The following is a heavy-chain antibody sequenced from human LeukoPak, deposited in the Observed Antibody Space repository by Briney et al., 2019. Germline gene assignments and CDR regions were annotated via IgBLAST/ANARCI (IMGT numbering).Heavy chain of an antibody. V-gene: IGHV1-24*01. CDR2: FDPEDGET. CDR3: ATLGEWSGSYFDY. CDR1: GYTLTELS. D-gene: IGHD3-3*01. Sequence: ASVKVSCKVSGYTLTELSMHWVRQAPGKGLEWMGGFDPEDGETIYAQKFQGRATMTEDTSTDTAYMELSSLRSEDTAVYYCATLGEWSGSYFDYWGQGTLVTVSS. J-gene: IGHJ4*02.